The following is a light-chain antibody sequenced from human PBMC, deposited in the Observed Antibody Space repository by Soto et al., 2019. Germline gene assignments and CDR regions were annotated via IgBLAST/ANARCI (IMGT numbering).Light chain of an antibody. CDR3: QQYYSYPLT. Sequence: AIRMTQSPSSLSASTGDRVTITCRASQGISSDLAWYQQKPRKAPKLLIYAASTLQSGVPSRFSGSGSVTDFTLTISCLQSEDFATYYCQQYYSYPLTFGGGTKVEIK. J-gene: IGKJ4*01. CDR1: QGISSD. CDR2: AAS. V-gene: IGKV1-8*01.